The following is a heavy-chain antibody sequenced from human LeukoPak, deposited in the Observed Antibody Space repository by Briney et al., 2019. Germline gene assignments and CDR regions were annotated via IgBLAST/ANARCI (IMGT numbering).Heavy chain of an antibody. CDR1: GFPFANYA. V-gene: IGHV3-7*01. Sequence: PGGSLRLSCAASGFPFANYAMNWVRQVPGRGLEWVANIHPDGSEKYYVGSVRGRFTISRDNAKNSLYLQMNSLRAEDTAVYYCASERPSSSWYDFWGQGTLVTVSS. J-gene: IGHJ5*01. CDR3: ASERPSSSWYDF. D-gene: IGHD6-13*01. CDR2: IHPDGSEK.